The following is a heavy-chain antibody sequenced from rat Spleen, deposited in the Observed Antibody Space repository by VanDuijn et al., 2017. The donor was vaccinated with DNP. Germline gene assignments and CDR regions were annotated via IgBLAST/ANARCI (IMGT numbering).Heavy chain of an antibody. D-gene: IGHD3-8*01. V-gene: IGHV2-41*01. CDR3: AREIPFYYSMDA. J-gene: IGHJ4*01. CDR1: GFSLTSYH. Sequence: QVQLKESGPGLVQPSQTLSLTCTVAGFSLTSYHVHWVRQPPGKGLEWMGVIWNTGGTRYKSILKSRLSISKDTSKSQVFLKMNSLQTEDTATYYCAREIPFYYSMDAWGQGTSVTVSS. CDR2: IWNTGGT.